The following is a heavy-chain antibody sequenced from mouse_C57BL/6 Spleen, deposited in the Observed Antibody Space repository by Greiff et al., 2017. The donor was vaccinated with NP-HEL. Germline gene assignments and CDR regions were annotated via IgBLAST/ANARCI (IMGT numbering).Heavy chain of an antibody. J-gene: IGHJ2*01. CDR1: GYTFTDYN. CDR3: ARGGIYLCYFDY. Sequence: VQLQQSGPELVKPGASVKIPCKASGYTFTDYNMDWVKQSHGKSLEWIGDINPNNGGTIYNQKFKGKATLTVDESSSPDYMGLRSLTSEDTAVYCSARGGIYLCYFDYWGQNTTLTVSS. V-gene: IGHV1-18*01. D-gene: IGHD1-3*01. CDR2: INPNNGGT.